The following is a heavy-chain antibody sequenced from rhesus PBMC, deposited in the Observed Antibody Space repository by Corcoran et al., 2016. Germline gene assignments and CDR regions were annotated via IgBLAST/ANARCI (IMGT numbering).Heavy chain of an antibody. V-gene: IGHV4S10*01. D-gene: IGHD6S26*01. CDR1: GGSISASDR. CDR2: IYGSCTST. J-gene: IGHJ6*01. Sequence: QVQLQESGPGVVKPSETLSLTCAVSGGSISASDRWSWSRQPPGKGREWIGYIYGSCTSTNCDPSLESRVTLTKDTSRDQFSLELSSVTAADTAVYYCAREGLGSGWSGGLDAWGQGVVVAVSS. CDR3: AREGLGSGWSGGLDA.